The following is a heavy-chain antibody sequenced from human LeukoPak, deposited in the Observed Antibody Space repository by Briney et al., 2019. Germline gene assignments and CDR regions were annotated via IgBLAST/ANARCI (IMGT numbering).Heavy chain of an antibody. Sequence: ASVKVSCKASGYTFTGYYMHWVRKAPGQGLEWMGWINPNSGGTNYAQKFQGWVTMTRDTSISTAYMELSRLRSDDTAVYYCARSGYCSSTSCYTPYNWFDPWGQGTLVTVSS. V-gene: IGHV1-2*04. J-gene: IGHJ5*02. CDR3: ARSGYCSSTSCYTPYNWFDP. D-gene: IGHD2-2*02. CDR2: INPNSGGT. CDR1: GYTFTGYY.